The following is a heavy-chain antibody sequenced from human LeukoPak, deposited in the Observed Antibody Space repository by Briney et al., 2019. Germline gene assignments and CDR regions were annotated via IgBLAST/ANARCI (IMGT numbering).Heavy chain of an antibody. J-gene: IGHJ4*02. V-gene: IGHV1-2*04. CDR1: GYTFTGYY. D-gene: IGHD2-21*02. Sequence: ASVKVSCKASGYTFTGYYMHCVRQAPGQGREWMGWINPNSGGTNYAQKFQGWVTMTRDTSISTAYMELSRLRSDDTAVYYCARARPDDSFDYWGQGTLVTVSS. CDR2: INPNSGGT. CDR3: ARARPDDSFDY.